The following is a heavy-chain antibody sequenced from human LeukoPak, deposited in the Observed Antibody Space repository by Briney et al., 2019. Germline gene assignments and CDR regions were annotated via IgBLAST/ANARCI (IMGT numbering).Heavy chain of an antibody. Sequence: PSETLSLTCAVYGGSFSGYCWSWIRQPPGKGLEWIGEINHSGGTNYNPSLKSRVTMSVDTSKNQFSLKLSSVTAADTAVYYCARGPVYEVYYYGMDVWGQGTTVTVSS. J-gene: IGHJ6*02. V-gene: IGHV4-34*01. CDR2: INHSGGT. D-gene: IGHD1-14*01. CDR1: GGSFSGYC. CDR3: ARGPVYEVYYYGMDV.